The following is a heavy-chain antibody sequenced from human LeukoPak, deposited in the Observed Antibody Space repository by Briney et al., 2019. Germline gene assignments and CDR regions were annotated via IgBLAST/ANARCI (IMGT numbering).Heavy chain of an antibody. V-gene: IGHV3-23*01. J-gene: IGHJ4*02. CDR1: GFTFGDYA. D-gene: IGHD4-23*01. Sequence: PSGGSLRLSCTASGFTFGDYAMSWVRQAPGGGLEWVSSLSVSCASTYYADSVKGRFTISRDNFNNTLYLRMNNLRAEDTALYYCAAGPYGGNTPFDYWGQGTLVTISS. CDR2: LSVSCAST. CDR3: AAGPYGGNTPFDY.